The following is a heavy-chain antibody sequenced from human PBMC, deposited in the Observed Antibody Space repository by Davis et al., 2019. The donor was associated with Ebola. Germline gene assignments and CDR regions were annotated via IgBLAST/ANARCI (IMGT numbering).Heavy chain of an antibody. V-gene: IGHV2-5*02. CDR2: TYWDDDK. CDR1: GFSLTTSGEG. J-gene: IGHJ6*02. Sequence: SGPTLVTPTQTLMLTCTFSGFSLTTSGEGVGWVRQPPGKALEWLALTYWDDDKQYNPSLRTRLSITKETSKSQVVLTMTNMDPVDTATYYCVHELYTSSSLDVWGQGTKVTVSS. D-gene: IGHD6-6*01. CDR3: VHELYTSSSLDV.